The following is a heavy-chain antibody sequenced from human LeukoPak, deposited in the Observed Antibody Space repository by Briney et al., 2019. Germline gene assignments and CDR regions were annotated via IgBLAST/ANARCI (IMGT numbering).Heavy chain of an antibody. V-gene: IGHV4-39*07. CDR3: ARSTSGSFPH. CDR2: NFYSGRT. J-gene: IGHJ1*01. CDR1: GVAICMTNNY. Sequence: SETLSHTLTLSGVAICMTNNYWGWARQPPGRGLEWMGCNFYSGRTSYHLSPMRRVTMSIDTPKSHLSMRLSCLDPAHTVTHYCARSTSGSFPHWG. D-gene: IGHD1-26*01.